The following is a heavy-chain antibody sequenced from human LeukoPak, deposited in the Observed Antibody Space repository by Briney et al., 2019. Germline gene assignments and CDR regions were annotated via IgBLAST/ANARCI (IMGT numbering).Heavy chain of an antibody. J-gene: IGHJ4*02. CDR3: AKRDASGSYFLDY. V-gene: IGHV3-23*01. D-gene: IGHD3-10*01. Sequence: GGSLRLSCLASGFTFSSYSMTWVRQAPGKGLEWVSSVNSNGDYTFYAGSVRGRFTVSRDNSKNILYLQMTSLRAEDTALYYCAKRDASGSYFLDYWGQGTLVTVSS. CDR1: GFTFSSYS. CDR2: VNSNGDYT.